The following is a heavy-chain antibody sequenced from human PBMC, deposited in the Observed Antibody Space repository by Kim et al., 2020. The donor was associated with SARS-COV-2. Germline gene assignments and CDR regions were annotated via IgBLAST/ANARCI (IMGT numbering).Heavy chain of an antibody. CDR3: ARGLDSSGYYQY. V-gene: IGHV1-46*01. CDR1: GYTFTSYY. CDR2: INSGGGSA. D-gene: IGHD3-22*01. J-gene: IGHJ4*02. Sequence: ASVKVSCKASGYTFTSYYMHWVRQAPGQGLEWMGVINSGGGSASYAQKFQGRITMTRDTSTSTVYMEVSSLGSEDTAVYYCARGLDSSGYYQYWGQGTLVTVSS.